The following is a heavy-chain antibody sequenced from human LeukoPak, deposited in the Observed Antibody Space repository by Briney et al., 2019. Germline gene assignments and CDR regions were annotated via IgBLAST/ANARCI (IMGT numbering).Heavy chain of an antibody. CDR1: GGSISISNSNW. V-gene: IGHV4-4*02. Sequence: SGTLSLTCAVSGGSISISNSNWWSWVRQPPGKGLEWIGEIYHSGSTNYNPSLKSRVTISVDKSKNQFSLKLSSVTAADTAVYYCAREGYASGWNDYWGQGILVTVSS. D-gene: IGHD6-19*01. J-gene: IGHJ4*02. CDR2: IYHSGST. CDR3: AREGYASGWNDY.